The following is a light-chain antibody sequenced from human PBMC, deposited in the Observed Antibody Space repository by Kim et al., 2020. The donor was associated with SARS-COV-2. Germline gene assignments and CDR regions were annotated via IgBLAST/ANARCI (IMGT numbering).Light chain of an antibody. CDR2: EDN. Sequence: KTVTISCTRSSGRSASNYVQWYQQRPGSAPTTVIYEDNQRPSGVPDRFSGSIDSSSNSASLTISGLKTEDEADYYCQSYDSSNHGVFGGGTKVTVL. CDR3: QSYDSSNHGV. J-gene: IGLJ3*02. CDR1: SGRSASNY. V-gene: IGLV6-57*03.